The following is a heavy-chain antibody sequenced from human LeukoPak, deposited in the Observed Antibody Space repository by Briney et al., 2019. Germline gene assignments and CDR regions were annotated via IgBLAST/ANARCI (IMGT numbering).Heavy chain of an antibody. CDR1: GFTVSSNY. Sequence: PGGSLRLSCAASGFTVSSNYMSWVRQAPGKGLEWVSVIYSGGSTYYADSVKGRFTISRDNSKNTLYLQMNSLRAEDTAVYYCANPGYLDSSGYYSWGQGTMVTVSS. J-gene: IGHJ3*01. D-gene: IGHD3-22*01. CDR3: ANPGYLDSSGYYS. V-gene: IGHV3-53*01. CDR2: IYSGGST.